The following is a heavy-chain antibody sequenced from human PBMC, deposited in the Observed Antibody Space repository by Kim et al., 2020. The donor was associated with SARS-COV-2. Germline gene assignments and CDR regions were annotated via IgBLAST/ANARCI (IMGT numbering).Heavy chain of an antibody. V-gene: IGHV3-7*03. D-gene: IGHD2-21*01. CDR2: LNQDGSAK. Sequence: GGSLRLSCAASGFTFSSYWMSWVRQAPGKGLEWVANLNQDGSAKYYVGPVKGRFSISRDNAKNSLFLQMNSLRAEDTAVYYCVRGIPSAWGQGTLVTVS. CDR1: GFTFSSYW. J-gene: IGHJ5*02. CDR3: VRGIPSA.